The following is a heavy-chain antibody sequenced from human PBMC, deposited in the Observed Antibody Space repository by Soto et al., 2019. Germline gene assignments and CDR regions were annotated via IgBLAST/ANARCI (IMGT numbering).Heavy chain of an antibody. V-gene: IGHV3-33*01. CDR2: IYYDGSHK. Sequence: GGSLRLSCAASGFIFNKYGMHWVRQAPGKGLEWVAIIYYDGSHKYYADSVRGRFTISRDNSKNTLYLQMNSLRAEDTAVYYCARNLKDGGLDVWGQGTTVTVSS. J-gene: IGHJ6*02. CDR1: GFIFNKYG. CDR3: ARNLKDGGLDV.